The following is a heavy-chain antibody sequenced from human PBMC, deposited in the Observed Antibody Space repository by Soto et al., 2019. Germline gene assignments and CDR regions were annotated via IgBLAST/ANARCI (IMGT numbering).Heavy chain of an antibody. CDR1: GFALSDTL. CDR3: TTHSYYESSW. Sequence: GGSLRLSCTTGGFALSDTLMTWVRQAPGKGLEWVGRIKSNKDGGTTDYAAPVKGRFTISRDDARNTVYLQMDSLKTEDTAVYYCTTHSYYESSWWGQGT. V-gene: IGHV3-15*01. CDR2: IKSNKDGGTT. J-gene: IGHJ4*02. D-gene: IGHD3-22*01.